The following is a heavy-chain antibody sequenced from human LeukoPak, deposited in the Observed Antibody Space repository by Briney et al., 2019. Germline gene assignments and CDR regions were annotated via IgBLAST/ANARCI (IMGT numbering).Heavy chain of an antibody. Sequence: GGSLRLSCAASGFTFSDAWMTWVRQAPGKGLEWVGRIKQTRDGGTRDYAAPVKGRFTISRDNAENSLYLQMNSLRAEDTAVYYCARARDYGSGKANAFDIWGQGTMVTVSS. D-gene: IGHD3-10*01. V-gene: IGHV3-15*01. CDR1: GFTFSDAW. CDR2: IKQTRDGGTR. CDR3: ARARDYGSGKANAFDI. J-gene: IGHJ3*02.